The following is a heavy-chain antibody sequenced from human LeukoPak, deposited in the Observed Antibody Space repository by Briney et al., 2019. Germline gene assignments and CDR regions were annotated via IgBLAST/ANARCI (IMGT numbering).Heavy chain of an antibody. Sequence: GESLKISCKGSGYSFTSYWIGWVRQMPGKGLEWMGIIYPGDSDTRYSPSFQGQVTISADKSISTAYLQWSSLKASDTAMYYCVITGPLCETEGYCSGGSFPDRDVWGQGTTVTVSS. D-gene: IGHD2-15*01. CDR1: GYSFTSYW. V-gene: IGHV5-51*01. J-gene: IGHJ6*02. CDR2: IYPGDSDT. CDR3: VITGPLCETEGYCSGGSFPDRDV.